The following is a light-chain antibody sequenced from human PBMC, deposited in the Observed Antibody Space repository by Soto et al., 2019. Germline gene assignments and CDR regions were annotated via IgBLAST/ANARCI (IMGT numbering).Light chain of an antibody. CDR3: QQYSSAPLT. Sequence: EIVLTHSPGTLSLSPGERATLSCRASLTVSDNYLAWYQQKAGQAPRLVIYGASNRATGIPDRFSASGSGTDFTLTISRLEPEDFAVYYCQQYSSAPLTFGQGTKVDI. CDR2: GAS. J-gene: IGKJ1*01. CDR1: LTVSDNY. V-gene: IGKV3-20*01.